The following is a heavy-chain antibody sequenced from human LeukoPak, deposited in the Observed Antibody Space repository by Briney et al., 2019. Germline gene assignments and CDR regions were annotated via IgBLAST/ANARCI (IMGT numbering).Heavy chain of an antibody. CDR2: INPSGGST. J-gene: IGHJ3*02. V-gene: IGHV1-46*01. CDR1: GYTFTSYY. D-gene: IGHD3-22*01. CDR3: ARERGVGVYYDSEVGQDAFDI. Sequence: ASVKVSCKASGYTFTSYYMHWVRQAPGQGLEWMGIINPSGGSTSYAQKFQGRVTMTRDTSTSTVYMELSSLRSEDTAVYYCARERGVGVYYDSEVGQDAFDIWGQGTMVTVSS.